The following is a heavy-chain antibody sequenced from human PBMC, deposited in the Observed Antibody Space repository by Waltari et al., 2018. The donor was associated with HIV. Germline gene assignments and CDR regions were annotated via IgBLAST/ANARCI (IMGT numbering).Heavy chain of an antibody. CDR3: TRDFSGIAAAGYNWFDP. CDR2: IRSKAYGGTT. Sequence: EVQLVESGGGLVQPGRSLRLSCTASGFTFGDYAMSWFRQAPGKGLEWVGFIRSKAYGGTTEYAASVKGRFTISRDDSKSIAYLQMNSLKTEDTAVYYCTRDFSGIAAAGYNWFDPWGQGTLVTVSS. CDR1: GFTFGDYA. D-gene: IGHD6-13*01. J-gene: IGHJ5*02. V-gene: IGHV3-49*03.